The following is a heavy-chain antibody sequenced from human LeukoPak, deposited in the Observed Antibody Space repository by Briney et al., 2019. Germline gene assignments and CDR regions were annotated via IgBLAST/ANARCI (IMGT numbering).Heavy chain of an antibody. CDR3: SKGLAPTGTTHTAAGY. CDR1: GFTFSPYA. V-gene: IGHV3-23*01. Sequence: GGSLRLSCAVSGFTFSPYAMSWVRQAPGKGLEWVSSISTSGGNTYYADSVKGRFTISRDNSKNTLYLQMNSLRAEDSGVYYCSKGLAPTGTTHTAAGYWGQGTLVTVSS. CDR2: ISTSGGNT. D-gene: IGHD1-1*01. J-gene: IGHJ4*02.